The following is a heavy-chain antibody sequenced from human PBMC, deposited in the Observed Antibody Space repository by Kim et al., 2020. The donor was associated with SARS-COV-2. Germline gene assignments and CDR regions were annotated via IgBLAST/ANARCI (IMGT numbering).Heavy chain of an antibody. CDR3: ARGSQQWLVRGAFDI. J-gene: IGHJ3*02. CDR2: ISYDGSNT. CDR1: GFTFSSYA. D-gene: IGHD6-19*01. V-gene: IGHV3-30-3*01. Sequence: GGSLRLSCAASGFTFSSYAMHWVRQAPGKGLEWVAVISYDGSNTYYADSVKGRFTISRDNSKNTLYLQMNSLRAEDTAVYYCARGSQQWLVRGAFDIGGQGTMVTVPP.